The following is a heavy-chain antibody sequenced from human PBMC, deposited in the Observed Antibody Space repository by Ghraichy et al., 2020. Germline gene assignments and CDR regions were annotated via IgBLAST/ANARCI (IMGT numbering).Heavy chain of an antibody. V-gene: IGHV1-18*01. D-gene: IGHD6-13*01. CDR3: ARDLGAYSSTWSGAFDI. Sequence: ASVKVSYKASGYTFTSYGISWMRQAPGQGLEWMGWISAYNGNTNYAQKLQGRLTMTTDTSTSTAYMELRSLKSDDTAAYYCARDLGAYSSTWSGAFDIWGQGIMVTVSS. CDR2: ISAYNGNT. J-gene: IGHJ3*02. CDR1: GYTFTSYG.